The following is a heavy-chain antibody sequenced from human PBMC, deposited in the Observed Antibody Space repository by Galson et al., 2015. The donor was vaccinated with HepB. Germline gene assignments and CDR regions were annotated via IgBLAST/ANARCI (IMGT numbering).Heavy chain of an antibody. Sequence: SLRLSCAASGLTFSAYYMSWVRQAPGKGLEWVANINRDGSEKYYVDSVKGRFTVSRDNAKDSLYLQMNSLTAEDTAVYYCARYKYYSDSSGSRYDFWGQGTLVTVSS. V-gene: IGHV3-7*01. CDR3: ARYKYYSDSSGSRYDF. D-gene: IGHD3-22*01. CDR1: GLTFSAYY. J-gene: IGHJ4*01. CDR2: INRDGSEK.